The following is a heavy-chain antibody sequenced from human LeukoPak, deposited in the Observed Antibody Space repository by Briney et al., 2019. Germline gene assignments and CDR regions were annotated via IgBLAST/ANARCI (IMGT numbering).Heavy chain of an antibody. CDR3: ARVASHNFWRGSYLTARYIDY. J-gene: IGHJ4*02. CDR2: IKEDGREK. CDR1: TFTFSTYW. D-gene: IGHD3-3*01. V-gene: IGHV3-7*01. Sequence: GGSLRLSCAASTFTFSTYWMSWVRQAPGKGLEWVANIKEDGREKFYVDSIKGRFTISRDNAKNSLYLEMNSLRDEDTAVYFCARVASHNFWRGSYLTARYIDYWGQGTLVTVSS.